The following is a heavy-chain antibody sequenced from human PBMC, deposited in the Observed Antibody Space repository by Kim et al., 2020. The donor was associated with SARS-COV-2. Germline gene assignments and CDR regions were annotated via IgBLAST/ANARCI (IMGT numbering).Heavy chain of an antibody. J-gene: IGHJ6*02. D-gene: IGHD3-3*01. V-gene: IGHV4-31*03. CDR2: IYYSGST. CDR3: ARAHRTIFGVVEYMDV. Sequence: SETLSLTCTVSGGSISSGGYYWSWIRQHPGKGLEWIGYIYYSGSTYYNPSLKSRATISVDTSKNQFSLKLSSVTAADTAVYYCARAHRTIFGVVEYMDVWGQGTTVTVSS. CDR1: GGSISSGGYY.